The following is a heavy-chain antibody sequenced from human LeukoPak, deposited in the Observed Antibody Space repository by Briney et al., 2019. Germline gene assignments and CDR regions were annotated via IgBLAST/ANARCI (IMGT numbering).Heavy chain of an antibody. CDR3: ARHMRAWDHWYFDL. Sequence: MSSETLSLTCTVSGGSISSSSYYWGWIRQPPGKGLEWIGSIYYSGSTYYNPSLKSRVTISVDTSKNQFSLKLSSVTAADTAVYYCARHMRAWDHWYFDLWGRGTLVTVSS. CDR1: GGSISSSSYY. CDR2: IYYSGST. V-gene: IGHV4-39*01. J-gene: IGHJ2*01. D-gene: IGHD1-26*01.